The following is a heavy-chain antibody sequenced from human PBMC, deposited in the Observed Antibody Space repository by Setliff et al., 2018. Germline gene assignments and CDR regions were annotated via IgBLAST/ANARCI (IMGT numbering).Heavy chain of an antibody. V-gene: IGHV1-69*13. CDR3: ARVLEPNYDILTGYYYYYYYGMDV. CDR2: VSPIFGTA. D-gene: IGHD3-9*01. CDR1: GGTFSSYA. Sequence: SVKVSCKASGGTFSSYAISWVRQAPGQGLEWMGGVSPIFGTANYAQKFQGRVTITADESTSTAYMELSGLRSEDTAVYYCARVLEPNYDILTGYYYYYYYGMDVWGQGTRSPSP. J-gene: IGHJ6*02.